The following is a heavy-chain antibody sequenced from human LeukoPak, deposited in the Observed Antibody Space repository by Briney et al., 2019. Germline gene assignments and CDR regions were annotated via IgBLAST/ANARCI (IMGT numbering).Heavy chain of an antibody. J-gene: IGHJ4*02. D-gene: IGHD3-10*01. V-gene: IGHV4-4*07. CDR3: AGNSASSYGNQPS. CDR2: IYTSGNT. Sequence: SETLSLTCTVSGGSISNYYWSWIRQPAGKGLEWIGRIYTSGNTNYNPSLKSRVTMSVDTSKNQFSLKLSSVTAADTAVYYCAGNSASSYGNQPSWGQGTLVTVSS. CDR1: GGSISNYY.